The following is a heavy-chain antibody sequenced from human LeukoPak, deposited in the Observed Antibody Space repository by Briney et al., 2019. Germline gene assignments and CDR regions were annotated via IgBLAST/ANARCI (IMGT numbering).Heavy chain of an antibody. V-gene: IGHV1-2*02. CDR1: GYTFTGYY. CDR2: IKPNSGGT. Sequence: ASVKVSCKASGYTFTGYYIHWVRQAPGQGLEWMGWIKPNSGGTNYAQKFHGRVTMTRDTSISTAYMEPSRLRSDDTAVYYCARGLARTSMVTRGGVRFDYWGQGTLVTVSS. J-gene: IGHJ4*02. CDR3: ARGLARTSMVTRGGVRFDY. D-gene: IGHD5-18*01.